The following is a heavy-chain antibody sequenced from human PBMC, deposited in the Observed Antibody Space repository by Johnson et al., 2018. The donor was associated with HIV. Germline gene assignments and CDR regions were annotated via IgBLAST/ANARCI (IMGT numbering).Heavy chain of an antibody. D-gene: IGHD7-27*01. CDR1: GFTFSSYA. CDR2: ISYDGSDK. V-gene: IGHV3-30*04. CDR3: AKDRNWGRLFDGFDI. Sequence: VQLVESGGGVVQPGRSLRLSCAASGFTFSSYAMHWVRQAPGKGLEWVAVISYDGSDKYHADSVKGRFTISRDSSKNTLYLEMNTLRPEDTAVYYCAKDRNWGRLFDGFDIWGRGTMVTVSS. J-gene: IGHJ3*02.